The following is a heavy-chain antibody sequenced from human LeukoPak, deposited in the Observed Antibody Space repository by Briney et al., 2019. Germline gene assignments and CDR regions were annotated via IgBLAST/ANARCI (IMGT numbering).Heavy chain of an antibody. CDR1: GFTFSSYG. Sequence: GGSLRLSCAASGFTFSSYGMHWVRQAPGKGLEWVTFIRHDGSNKYYVDSVKGRFTISRDNSKNTLYLQMNSLRAEDTAVYYCARDDGGDFNDAFDIWGQGTMVTISS. J-gene: IGHJ3*02. CDR2: IRHDGSNK. D-gene: IGHD2-21*02. V-gene: IGHV3-30*02. CDR3: ARDDGGDFNDAFDI.